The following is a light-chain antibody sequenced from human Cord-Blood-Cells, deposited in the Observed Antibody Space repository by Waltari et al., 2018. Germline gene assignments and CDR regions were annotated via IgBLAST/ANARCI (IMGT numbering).Light chain of an antibody. Sequence: QSVLTQPPSASGTPGQRVTISCSGSSSNIGRNYVYWYQQLPGTAPKLLIYRNNQGPSGVSDRFAGSTSGTSASLAMSGLRSEDEADYYCAAWDDSLSGRVCGGGTKLTVL. CDR1: SSNIGRNY. V-gene: IGLV1-47*01. CDR3: AAWDDSLSGRV. J-gene: IGLJ3*02. CDR2: RNN.